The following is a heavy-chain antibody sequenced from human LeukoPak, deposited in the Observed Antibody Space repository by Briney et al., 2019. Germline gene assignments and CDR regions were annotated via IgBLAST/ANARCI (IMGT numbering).Heavy chain of an antibody. CDR2: ISYSGST. J-gene: IGHJ4*02. CDR1: GSSISSYY. D-gene: IGHD1-26*01. Sequence: SETLSLTCTVSGSSISSYYWSWIRQPPGEGLEWIGYISYSGSTNYSPSLKSRVTISVDTSKNQFSLKLSSVTAADTAVYYCARVVSGSYFGSYYFDYWGQGTLVTVSS. CDR3: ARVVSGSYFGSYYFDY. V-gene: IGHV4-59*08.